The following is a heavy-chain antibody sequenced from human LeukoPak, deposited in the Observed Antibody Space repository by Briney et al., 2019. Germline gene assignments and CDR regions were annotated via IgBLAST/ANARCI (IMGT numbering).Heavy chain of an antibody. Sequence: SVKVSCKASGGTFSSYTISWVRQAPGQGLEWMGGIIPIFGTANYAQKFQGRVTITTDESTSTAYMELSSLRSEDTAVYYCARDSPYCSSTSCLNSAPGHWSQGTLVTVSS. CDR2: IIPIFGTA. D-gene: IGHD2-2*01. CDR1: GGTFSSYT. J-gene: IGHJ1*01. V-gene: IGHV1-69*05. CDR3: ARDSPYCSSTSCLNSAPGH.